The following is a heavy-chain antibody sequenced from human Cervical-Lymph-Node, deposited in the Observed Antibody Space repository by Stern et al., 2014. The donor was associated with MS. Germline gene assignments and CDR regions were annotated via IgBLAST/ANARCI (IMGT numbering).Heavy chain of an antibody. Sequence: VQLVESGGGVVQPGGSLRLSCAASGFTFSSYGMHWVRQAPGKGLEWVAVMAYDGSHTYYADSVRGRFTISRDNSNNMVFLQLNSLRGDDTAVYYCAKDLTQSFTTFGAAPPGGLVVWGQGTTVTVS. D-gene: IGHD3-3*01. CDR1: GFTFSSYG. V-gene: IGHV3-30*18. CDR3: AKDLTQSFTTFGAAPPGGLVV. CDR2: MAYDGSHT. J-gene: IGHJ6*02.